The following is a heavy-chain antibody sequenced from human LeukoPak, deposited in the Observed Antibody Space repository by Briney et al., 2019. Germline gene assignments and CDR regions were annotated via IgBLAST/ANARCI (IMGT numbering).Heavy chain of an antibody. CDR3: ARALDYYYYMDV. CDR2: ISSSSSYI. V-gene: IGHV3-21*01. J-gene: IGHJ6*03. CDR1: GFTFSSYS. Sequence: GGSLRLSCAASGFTFSSYSMNWVRQAPGKGLEWVSSISSSSSYIYYADSVKGRFTISRDNAKNSLYLQMNSLRAEDTAVYYCARALDYYYYMDVWGKGTTVTVSS.